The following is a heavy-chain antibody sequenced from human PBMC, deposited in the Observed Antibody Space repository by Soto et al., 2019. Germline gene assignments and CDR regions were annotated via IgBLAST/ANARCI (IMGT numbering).Heavy chain of an antibody. V-gene: IGHV3-30*18. Sequence: QVQLVESGGGVVQPGRSLRLSCAASGFTFSSYGMHWVRQAPGKGLEWVAVISYDGSNKYYADSVKGRFTISRDNSKNTLYLQMNSLRAEDTAVYYCAKGAPSGWYSDDFDYWGQGTLVTVSS. CDR3: AKGAPSGWYSDDFDY. D-gene: IGHD6-19*01. CDR2: ISYDGSNK. J-gene: IGHJ4*02. CDR1: GFTFSSYG.